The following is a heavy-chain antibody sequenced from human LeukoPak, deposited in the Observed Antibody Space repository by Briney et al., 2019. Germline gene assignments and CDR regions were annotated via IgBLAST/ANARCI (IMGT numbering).Heavy chain of an antibody. J-gene: IGHJ6*03. V-gene: IGHV4-39*02. CDR1: GGSINIINYY. CDR2: IYYSGSA. Sequence: SEALSLTCTVSGGSINIINYYWGWIRQPPGKGLEWIGNIYYSGSAYYNPSLRSRVTVSVDTSKNHFSLRLTSVTAADTSVYYCARVPTGTTWAGFAYYYMDVWAKGPRSPSP. CDR3: ARVPTGTTWAGFAYYYMDV. D-gene: IGHD1-7*01.